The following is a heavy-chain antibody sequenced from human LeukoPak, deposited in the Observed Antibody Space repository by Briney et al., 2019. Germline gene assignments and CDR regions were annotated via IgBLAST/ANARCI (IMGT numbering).Heavy chain of an antibody. CDR3: AGVGSYVHS. D-gene: IGHD1-26*01. J-gene: IGHJ4*02. CDR2: INSGGSAI. CDR1: GFTFNTYD. V-gene: IGHV3-48*03. Sequence: GGSLRLACAASGFTFNTYDMNWVRQAPGKGLEWVSYINSGGSAIYYADSVKGRFTISRDNAKNSLYLQMSSLRADDTAVYYCAGVGSYVHSWGQGTLVTVSS.